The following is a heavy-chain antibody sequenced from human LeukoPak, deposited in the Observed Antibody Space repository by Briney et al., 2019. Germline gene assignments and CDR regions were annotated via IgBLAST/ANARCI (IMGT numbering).Heavy chain of an antibody. J-gene: IGHJ4*02. D-gene: IGHD5-24*01. CDR1: GFTFNTYA. CDR3: AKNRATGLAFYDS. CDR2: ISGGGNYI. V-gene: IGHV3-23*01. Sequence: GGSLRLSCAASGFTFNTYAMTWVRQAPEKGLEWVSAISGGGNYIYYTDSVKGRFTTSRDNSKNTLYLQMSSLRAEDTAVYFCAKNRATGLAFYDSWGQGTQVTVSS.